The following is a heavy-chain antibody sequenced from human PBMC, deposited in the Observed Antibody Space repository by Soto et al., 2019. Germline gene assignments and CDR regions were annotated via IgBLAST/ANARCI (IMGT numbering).Heavy chain of an antibody. J-gene: IGHJ4*02. V-gene: IGHV3-30*18. Sequence: QVQLVESGGGVVQPGRSLRLSCAASGFSFSNYGMHWVRQAPGKGLEWVATISYDGSNKYYADSVKGRLTISRDNSKNTLYLQMNSLRVEDTAVYHCPKDRDQIFDNYFAYWGQGTLVTVSS. CDR1: GFSFSNYG. CDR3: PKDRDQIFDNYFAY. CDR2: ISYDGSNK. D-gene: IGHD2-15*01.